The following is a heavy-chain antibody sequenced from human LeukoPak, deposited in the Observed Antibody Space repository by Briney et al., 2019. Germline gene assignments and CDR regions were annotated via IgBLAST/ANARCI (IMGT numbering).Heavy chain of an antibody. CDR1: GGTFTTYA. V-gene: IGHV1-69*06. CDR3: ARVGYTEYYYDSSGYRELDY. Sequence: SVKVSCKASGGTFTTYAITWVRQAPGQGLEWMGHIIPIFPTTSYAQRFQGRVTITADKSTSTAYMELSSLRSEDTAVYYCARVGYTEYYYDSSGYRELDYWGQGTLVTVSS. CDR2: IIPIFPTT. D-gene: IGHD3-22*01. J-gene: IGHJ4*02.